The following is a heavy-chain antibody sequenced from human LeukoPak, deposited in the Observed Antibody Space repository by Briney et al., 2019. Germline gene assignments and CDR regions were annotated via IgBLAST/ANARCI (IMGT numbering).Heavy chain of an antibody. V-gene: IGHV3-48*01. CDR2: ISSSSSTI. J-gene: IGHJ5*02. Sequence: QPGGSLRLSCAASGFTFSSYSMTWVRQAPGKGLEWVSYISSSSSTIYYADSVKGRFTISRDNAKNSLYLQMNSLRAEDTAVYYCARAFGSYYSPDWFDPWGQGTLVTVSS. CDR1: GFTFSSYS. CDR3: ARAFGSYYSPDWFDP. D-gene: IGHD1-26*01.